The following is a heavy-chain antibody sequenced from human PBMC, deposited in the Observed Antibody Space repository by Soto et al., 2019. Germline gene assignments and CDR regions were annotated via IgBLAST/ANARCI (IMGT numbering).Heavy chain of an antibody. Sequence: EVHLVESGGGLVKPGGSLRLSCAASGFIFSNSWINWVRQAPGKGLEWVGRVKSKTDGVTTDFAGHVKGRFAISRDDSKKQVYLEMNSLKNEDTAMYYCTTDYYMTYIIVRFDYWGHGTLVTVSS. D-gene: IGHD1-26*01. J-gene: IGHJ4*01. CDR1: GFIFSNSW. CDR2: VKSKTDGVTT. V-gene: IGHV3-15*07. CDR3: TTDYYMTYIIVRFDY.